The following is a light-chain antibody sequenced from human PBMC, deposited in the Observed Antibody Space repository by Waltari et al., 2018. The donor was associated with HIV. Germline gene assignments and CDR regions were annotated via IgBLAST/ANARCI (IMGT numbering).Light chain of an antibody. CDR1: ASNLCTFY. CDR2: DND. CDR3: GTWDASLNLAGV. J-gene: IGLJ3*02. Sequence: QSALTQPPSVSAAPGQTVTIPCSGSASNLCTFYITCYQQFPGTPPKLIIFDNDQRHSGVPDRFSASKSGTSATLDITGLQTGDEADYYCGTWDASLNLAGVFGGGTRLTVL. V-gene: IGLV1-51*01.